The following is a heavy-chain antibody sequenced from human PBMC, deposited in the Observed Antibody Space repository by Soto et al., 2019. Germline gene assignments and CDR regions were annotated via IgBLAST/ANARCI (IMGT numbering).Heavy chain of an antibody. Sequence: QVQLVQSGAEVKKPGSSVKVSCKASGGTFSSYAISWVRQAPGQGLEWMGGIIPIFGTANYAQKFQGRVTITADESTSTAYMELSSLRSEDTAVYYCARGCSGGSCYSRYWFDPWGQGTLATVSS. V-gene: IGHV1-69*01. D-gene: IGHD2-15*01. J-gene: IGHJ5*02. CDR2: IIPIFGTA. CDR1: GGTFSSYA. CDR3: ARGCSGGSCYSRYWFDP.